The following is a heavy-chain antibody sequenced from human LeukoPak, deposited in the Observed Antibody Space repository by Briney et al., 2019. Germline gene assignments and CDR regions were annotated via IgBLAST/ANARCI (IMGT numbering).Heavy chain of an antibody. V-gene: IGHV1-18*01. J-gene: IGHJ3*02. CDR3: ARRSRATYYHDSSGYYYEGFDDAFDI. Sequence: ASVKVSCKASGYTFTSYGISWVRQAPGQGLEWMGWISAYNGNTNYAQKLQGRVTMTTDTSTSTAYMELRSLRSDDTAVYYCARRSRATYYHDSSGYYYEGFDDAFDIWGQGTMVTVSS. CDR2: ISAYNGNT. D-gene: IGHD3-22*01. CDR1: GYTFTSYG.